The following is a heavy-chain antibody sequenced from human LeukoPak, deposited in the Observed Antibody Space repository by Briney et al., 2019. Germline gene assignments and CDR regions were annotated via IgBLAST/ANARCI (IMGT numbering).Heavy chain of an antibody. CDR2: ISTYNGNT. J-gene: IGHJ4*02. V-gene: IGHV1-18*01. D-gene: IGHD6-6*01. CDR1: GYTFTSYG. Sequence: GASVKVSCKASGYTFTSYGISWVRQAPGQGLEWMGWISTYNGNTNYAQKLQGRVTMTTDTSTSTAYMELRSLRSDDTAVYYCARGFRQLVRGRANFDYWGQGTLVTVSS. CDR3: ARGFRQLVRGRANFDY.